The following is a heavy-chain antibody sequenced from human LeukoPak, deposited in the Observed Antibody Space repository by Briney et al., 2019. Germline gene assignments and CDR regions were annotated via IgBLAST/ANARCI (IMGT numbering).Heavy chain of an antibody. CDR3: ARAGSSGYYLYYYYYYGMDV. J-gene: IGHJ6*02. D-gene: IGHD3-22*01. CDR2: IKQDGSEK. V-gene: IGHV3-7*01. CDR1: GFTFSSYW. Sequence: HAGEGLRLSCAASGFTFSSYWMSWVRQAPGKVLEWVAIIKQDGSEKYYVDSVKGRFTISRDNAKNSLYLQMNSLRAEDTAVYYCARAGSSGYYLYYYYYYGMDVWGQGTTVTVSS.